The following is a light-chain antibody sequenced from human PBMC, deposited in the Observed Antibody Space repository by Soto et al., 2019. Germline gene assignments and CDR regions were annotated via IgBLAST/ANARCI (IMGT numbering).Light chain of an antibody. CDR2: LAS. J-gene: IGKJ4*01. V-gene: IGKV1-9*01. Sequence: IQLIQSPSSLSASVGDRVTITCRASQGITNYLAWFQQKPGKAPKLLIYLASTLQSGVPSRFSGRGSGTALTLTVSSLQPEDVATYYCQQLKTCPSLTFGGETKVEIK. CDR1: QGITNY. CDR3: QQLKTCPSLT.